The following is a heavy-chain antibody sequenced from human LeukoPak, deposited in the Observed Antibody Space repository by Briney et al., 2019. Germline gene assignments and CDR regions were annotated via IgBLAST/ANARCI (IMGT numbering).Heavy chain of an antibody. CDR2: INPNSGGT. D-gene: IGHD3-10*01. V-gene: IGHV1-2*02. CDR1: GYTFTGHY. J-gene: IGHJ6*03. Sequence: ASVKVSCKASGYTFTGHYMHWVRQAPGQGLEWMGWINPNSGGTNYAQKFQGRVTMTRDTSISTAYMELSRLRSDDTAVYYCAIAYYYGSGYYYYYMDAWGKGTTVTVSS. CDR3: AIAYYYGSGYYYYYMDA.